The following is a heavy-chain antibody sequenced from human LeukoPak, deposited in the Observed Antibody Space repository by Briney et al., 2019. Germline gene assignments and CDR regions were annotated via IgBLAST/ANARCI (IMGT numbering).Heavy chain of an antibody. D-gene: IGHD5-18*01. CDR3: ARDYGSYGSDAFDI. V-gene: IGHV3-9*01. J-gene: IGHJ3*02. CDR2: ISWNSGSI. Sequence: PGGSLRLSCAASGFTFDDYAMHWVRQAPGKGLEWVSGISWNSGSIGYADSVKGRFTISRDNAKNSLYLQMNSLRAEDTAVYYCARDYGSYGSDAFDIWGQGTMVTVSS. CDR1: GFTFDDYA.